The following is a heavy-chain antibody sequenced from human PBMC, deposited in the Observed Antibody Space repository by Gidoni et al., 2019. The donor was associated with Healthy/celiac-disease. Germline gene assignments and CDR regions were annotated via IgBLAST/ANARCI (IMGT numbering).Heavy chain of an antibody. V-gene: IGHV4-59*01. J-gene: IGHJ5*02. D-gene: IGHD3-22*01. Sequence: KGLEWIGYIYYSGSTNYNPSLKSRVTISVDTSKNQFSLKLSSVTAADTAVYYCARVIYDSSGYRFDPWGQGTLVTVSS. CDR3: ARVIYDSSGYRFDP. CDR2: IYYSGST.